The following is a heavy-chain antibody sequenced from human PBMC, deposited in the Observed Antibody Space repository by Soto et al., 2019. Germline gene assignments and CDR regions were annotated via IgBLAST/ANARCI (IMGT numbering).Heavy chain of an antibody. V-gene: IGHV4-39*01. J-gene: IGHJ5*02. CDR1: GGSISSSSYY. Sequence: PSETLSLTCTVSGGSISSSSYYWGWIRQPPGKGLEWIGSIYYSGSTYYNPSLKSRVTISVDTSKNQFSLKLSSVTAAGTAVYYCARHLISPVDTGWFDPWGQGALVTVSS. CDR2: IYYSGST. CDR3: ARHLISPVDTGWFDP. D-gene: IGHD5-18*01.